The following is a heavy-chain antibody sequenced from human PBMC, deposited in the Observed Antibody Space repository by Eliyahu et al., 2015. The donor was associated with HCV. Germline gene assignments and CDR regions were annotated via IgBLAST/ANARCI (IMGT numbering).Heavy chain of an antibody. V-gene: IGHV4-34*01. J-gene: IGHJ4*02. CDR1: GGSFSGYY. D-gene: IGHD1-1*01. CDR3: ARGYRGTNDY. CDR2: INPSGST. Sequence: QVQLQQWGAGLLKPSETLSLTCAVYGGSFSGYYWSWIRQPPGKGLEWIGEINPSGSTNYNPSLKSRVTISVDTSKNQFSLKLSSVTAADTAVYYCARGYRGTNDYWGQGTLVTVSS.